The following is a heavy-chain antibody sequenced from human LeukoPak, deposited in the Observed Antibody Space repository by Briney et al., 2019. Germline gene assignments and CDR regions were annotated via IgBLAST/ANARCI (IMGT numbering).Heavy chain of an antibody. D-gene: IGHD1-1*01. V-gene: IGHV4-31*02. CDR3: ARLEKTSWFDP. CDR1: GGSISSSVYY. CDR2: IYYSGST. Sequence: SISSGVSGGSISSSVYYLTWIRQHPGKGLEWIGSIYYSGSTYYNPSLKSRLTISVDLSKNQCSLKLSSVTAADTAVYYCARLEKTSWFDPWGQGTLVIVSS. J-gene: IGHJ5*02.